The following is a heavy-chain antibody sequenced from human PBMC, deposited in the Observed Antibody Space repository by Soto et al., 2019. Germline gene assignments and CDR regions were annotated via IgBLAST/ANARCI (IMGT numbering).Heavy chain of an antibody. V-gene: IGHV1-2*02. J-gene: IGHJ4*02. D-gene: IGHD3-3*01. CDR2: INPSSGGT. CDR1: GYTFTSYY. Sequence: XSVKISCKASGYTFTSYYMHWVRQAPGQGLEWMGWINPSSGGTNYAQKFQGRVTMTRDTSISTAYMELSRMRSDDTAVYYCARDPAPYYDFWSGQSNYFDYWGQGTLVTVSS. CDR3: ARDPAPYYDFWSGQSNYFDY.